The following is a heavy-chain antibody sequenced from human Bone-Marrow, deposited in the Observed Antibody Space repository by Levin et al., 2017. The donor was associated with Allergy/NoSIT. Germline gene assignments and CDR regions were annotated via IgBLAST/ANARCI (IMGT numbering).Heavy chain of an antibody. D-gene: IGHD2-15*01. CDR1: GGTFNNYA. CDR3: ARGDCYSGSCYGPDWFDP. Sequence: KISCQASGGTFNNYAICWVRQAPGEGLEWMGGIIPLFGTAIYAQKFRGRVTFTADMSTSTVYMELTGLRSEDTAVYYCARGDCYSGSCYGPDWFDPWGQGTQVTVSS. J-gene: IGHJ5*02. CDR2: IIPLFGTA. V-gene: IGHV1-69*06.